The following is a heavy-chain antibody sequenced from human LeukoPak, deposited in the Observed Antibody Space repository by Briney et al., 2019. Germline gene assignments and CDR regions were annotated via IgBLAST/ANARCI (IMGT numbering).Heavy chain of an antibody. D-gene: IGHD1-26*01. CDR1: GFIFGNYG. CDR2: IWYDGNKK. V-gene: IGHV3-33*01. CDR3: ARDHSTTGTYPADY. J-gene: IGHJ4*02. Sequence: GGSLRLSCGASGFIFGNYGMHWVRQAPGKGLEWVAVIWYDGNKKYYENSVKGRFTISRDNSKNTLYLQMNSLRVEDSAVYYCARDHSTTGTYPADYWGQGTLVTVSS.